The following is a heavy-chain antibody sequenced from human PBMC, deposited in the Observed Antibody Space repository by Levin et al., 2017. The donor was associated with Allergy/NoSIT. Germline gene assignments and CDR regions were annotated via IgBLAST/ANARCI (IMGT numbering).Heavy chain of an antibody. J-gene: IGHJ4*02. V-gene: IGHV4-39*01. CDR1: GGSISSSSYY. Sequence: SETLSLTCTVSGGSISSSSYYWGWIRQPPGKGLEWIGSIYYSGSTYYNPSLKSRVTISVDTSKNQFSLKLSSVTAADTAVYYCASCPKDNLAPSGYVDYWGQGTLVTVSS. CDR3: ASCPKDNLAPSGYVDY. D-gene: IGHD3-22*01. CDR2: IYYSGST.